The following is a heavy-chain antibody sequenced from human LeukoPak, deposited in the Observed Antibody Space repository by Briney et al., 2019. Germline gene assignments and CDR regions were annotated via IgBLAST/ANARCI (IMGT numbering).Heavy chain of an antibody. CDR1: GYTFTSYY. CDR3: ARDRASSGWGDYYFDY. J-gene: IGHJ4*02. V-gene: IGHV1-46*01. CDR2: INPSGGST. Sequence: ASVKVSCKASGYTFTSYYMHWVRQAPGQGLEWMGIINPSGGSTSYAQKFQGRVTMTRDMSTSTVYMELSSLRSEDTAVYYCARDRASSGWGDYYFDYWGQGTLVTVSS. D-gene: IGHD6-19*01.